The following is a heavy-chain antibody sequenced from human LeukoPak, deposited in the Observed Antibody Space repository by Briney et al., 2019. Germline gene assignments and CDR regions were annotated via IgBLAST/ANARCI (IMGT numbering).Heavy chain of an antibody. D-gene: IGHD1-26*01. CDR3: ARERGNLRGDAFDI. CDR1: GVSISTYY. J-gene: IGHJ3*02. V-gene: IGHV4-4*07. CDR2: IYSTGNI. Sequence: SETLSLTCTVSGVSISTYYWTWIRQPAGKGLEWIGRIYSTGNINYNPSLESRVTMSIDTSKNQFSLKLTSVTAADTAVYYCARERGNLRGDAFDIWGQGTMVTVSS.